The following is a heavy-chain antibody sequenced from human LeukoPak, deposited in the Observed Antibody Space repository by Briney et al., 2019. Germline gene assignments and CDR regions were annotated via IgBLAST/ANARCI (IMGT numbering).Heavy chain of an antibody. CDR1: GFTFSSFG. CDR3: ARDGSSGWYWVDY. CDR2: IWYDGSNK. V-gene: IGHV3-33*01. J-gene: IGHJ4*02. Sequence: GGSLRLSCAASGFTFSSFGMHWVRQAPGKGLEWVAVIWYDGSNKYYADSVKGRFTISRDNSKNTLYLQMNSLRAEDTAVYYCARDGSSGWYWVDYWGQGTPVTVSS. D-gene: IGHD6-19*01.